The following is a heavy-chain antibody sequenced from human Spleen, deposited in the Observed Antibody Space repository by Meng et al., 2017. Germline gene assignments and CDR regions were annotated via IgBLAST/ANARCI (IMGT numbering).Heavy chain of an antibody. CDR3: AKVHQSGSGILDY. CDR2: VSHFNGNT. V-gene: IGHV1-18*01. Sequence: QVQLVQSGAEVKKPGASVTVSCKASGYTFTTYGISCVRQAPGQGLEWMGWVSHFNGNTNYAQSLQGRVTMTRDTSTNTVYMELRSLRSDDTAVYYCAKVHQSGSGILDYWGQGTLVTVSS. CDR1: GYTFTTYG. D-gene: IGHD3-10*01. J-gene: IGHJ4*02.